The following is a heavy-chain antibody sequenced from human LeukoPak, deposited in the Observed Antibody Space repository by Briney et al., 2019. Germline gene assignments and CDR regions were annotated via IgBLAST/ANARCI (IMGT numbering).Heavy chain of an antibody. CDR3: ARGVYSGYDFGFDY. V-gene: IGHV4-30-2*01. Sequence: SQTLPLTCAVSGGSISSGGYSWSWIRQPPGKGLEWIGYIYHSGSTYHNPSLKSRVTISVDRSKNQFSLKLSSVTAADTAVYYCARGVYSGYDFGFDYWGQGTLVTVSS. CDR1: GGSISSGGYS. J-gene: IGHJ4*02. CDR2: IYHSGST. D-gene: IGHD5-12*01.